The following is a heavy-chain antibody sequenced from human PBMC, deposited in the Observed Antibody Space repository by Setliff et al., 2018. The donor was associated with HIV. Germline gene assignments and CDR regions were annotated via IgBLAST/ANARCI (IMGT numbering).Heavy chain of an antibody. CDR1: GFTFGDSA. J-gene: IGHJ4*02. V-gene: IGHV3-49*04. CDR3: TRDSPYYYDISGYYHY. D-gene: IGHD3-22*01. CDR2: IRSKAYGGTT. Sequence: GVLRLSCTASGFTFGDSAMSWVRQAPGKGLEWVGFIRSKAYGGTTEYAASVKGRFTISRDDSKSIAYLQMNSLKSEDTAVYYCTRDSPYYYDISGYYHYWGQGTLVTVSS.